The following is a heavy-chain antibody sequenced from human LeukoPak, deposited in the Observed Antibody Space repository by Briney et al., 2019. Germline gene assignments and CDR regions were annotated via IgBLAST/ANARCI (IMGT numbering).Heavy chain of an antibody. CDR2: IYPSDGGT. J-gene: IGHJ4*02. CDR3: ARYYSGYTCFDY. D-gene: IGHD5-12*01. V-gene: IGHV1-46*03. Sequence: ASVKVSCKASGYTFSNYYIHWLRQAPGQGLEWMSIIYPSDGGTSYAERFQDRITVTRETSTNTLYMELSSLRSEDTAVYYCARYYSGYTCFDYWGQGTLVTVSS. CDR1: GYTFSNYY.